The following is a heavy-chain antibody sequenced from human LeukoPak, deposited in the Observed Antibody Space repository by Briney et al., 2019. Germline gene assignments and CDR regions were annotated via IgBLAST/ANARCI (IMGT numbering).Heavy chain of an antibody. J-gene: IGHJ5*02. V-gene: IGHV4-61*01. CDR3: ARGLATTAMAP. CDR1: GGSVSSGSYY. Sequence: KASETLSLTCTVSGGSVSSGSYYWSWIRQPPGKGLERIGYIYYSGSTNYNPSLKSRVTISVDTSKNQFSLKLSSVTAADTAVYYCARGLATTAMAPWGQGTLVTVSS. D-gene: IGHD5-18*01. CDR2: IYYSGST.